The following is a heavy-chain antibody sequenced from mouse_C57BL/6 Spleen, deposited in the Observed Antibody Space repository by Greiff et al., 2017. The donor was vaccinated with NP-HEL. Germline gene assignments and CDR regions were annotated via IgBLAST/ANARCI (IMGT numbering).Heavy chain of an antibody. D-gene: IGHD2-4*01. CDR1: GFTFSDYY. J-gene: IGHJ3*01. V-gene: IGHV5-12*01. Sequence: EVMLVESGGGLVQPGGSLKLSCAASGFTFSDYYMYWVRQTPETRLEWVAYISNGGGSTYYPDTVKGRFTISRDNAKNTLYLQMSRLKSEDTAMYYCASPIYYDYPFAYWGQGTLVTVSA. CDR2: ISNGGGST. CDR3: ASPIYYDYPFAY.